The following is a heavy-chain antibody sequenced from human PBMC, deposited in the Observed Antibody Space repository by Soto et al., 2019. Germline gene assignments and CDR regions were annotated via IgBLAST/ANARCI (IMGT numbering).Heavy chain of an antibody. J-gene: IGHJ4*02. CDR2: IWYDGDNK. CDR3: ARDRDRYSYGLDY. V-gene: IGHV3-33*01. CDR1: AFTVSNYA. D-gene: IGHD5-18*01. Sequence: QVQLVESGGGVVQPGRSLRLSCAASAFTVSNYAMHWVRQAPGKGPEWVAVIWYDGDNKYYADSVRGRFTISRDNSKKTLYLQMNSLRAEETAVYYCARDRDRYSYGLDYWGQGTLVTVSS.